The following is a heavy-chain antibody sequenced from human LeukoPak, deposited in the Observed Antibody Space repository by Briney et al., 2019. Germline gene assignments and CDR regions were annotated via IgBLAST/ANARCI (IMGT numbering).Heavy chain of an antibody. D-gene: IGHD6-13*01. V-gene: IGHV3-23*01. CDR2: ITNTGGST. CDR1: AFTSSSYP. CDR3: AKGSSGSRPYYFDH. J-gene: IGHJ4*02. Sequence: GGSLTLSCAASAFTSSSYPMSCVRQAPGGGLASVSAITNTGGSTSYADSVKGRFTISRDNSKNTLYLQMNSLRAEDTAVYYCAKGSSGSRPYYFDHWGQGTLVTVSS.